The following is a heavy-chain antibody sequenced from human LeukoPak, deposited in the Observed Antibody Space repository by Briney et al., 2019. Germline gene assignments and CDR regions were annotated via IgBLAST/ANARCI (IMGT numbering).Heavy chain of an antibody. J-gene: IGHJ4*02. CDR3: ARSRARDGYNIDFDY. CDR2: INPNSGGT. V-gene: IGHV1-2*06. CDR1: GYTFTGYY. Sequence: ASVKVSCKASGYTFTGYYMHWVRQAPGQGLEWMGRINPNSGGTNYAQKFQGRVTMTRDTSISTAYMELSRLRSEDTAVYYCARSRARDGYNIDFDYWGQGTLVTVSS. D-gene: IGHD5-24*01.